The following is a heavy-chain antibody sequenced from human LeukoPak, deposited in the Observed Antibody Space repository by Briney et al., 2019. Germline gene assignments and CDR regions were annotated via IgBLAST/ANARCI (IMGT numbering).Heavy chain of an antibody. CDR1: GFTFSSYA. CDR3: ARSYYYDSSGYCPGY. CDR2: ISYDGSNK. V-gene: IGHV3-30-3*01. J-gene: IGHJ4*02. Sequence: GGSLRLSCAASGFTFSSYAMDWVRQAPGKGLEWVAVISYDGSNKYYADSVKGRFTISRDNSKNTLYLQMNSLRAEDTAVYYCARSYYYDSSGYCPGYWGQGTLVTVSS. D-gene: IGHD3-22*01.